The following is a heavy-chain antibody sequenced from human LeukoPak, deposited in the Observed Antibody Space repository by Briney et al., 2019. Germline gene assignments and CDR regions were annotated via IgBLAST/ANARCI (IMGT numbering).Heavy chain of an antibody. J-gene: IGHJ4*02. D-gene: IGHD4-11*01. V-gene: IGHV3-7*01. Sequence: GGSLRLSCAASGFTFGSYWMSWVRQAPGKGLEWVANIKQDESEKYYVGSVKGRFPISRDNAKNSLYLQMNSLRAEDTAVYYCARGSSVTANNFDYWGQGTLVTVSS. CDR3: ARGSSVTANNFDY. CDR1: GFTFGSYW. CDR2: IKQDESEK.